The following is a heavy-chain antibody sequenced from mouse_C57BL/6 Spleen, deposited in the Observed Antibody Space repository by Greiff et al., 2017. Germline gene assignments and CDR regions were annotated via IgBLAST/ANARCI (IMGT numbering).Heavy chain of an antibody. CDR3: ARGGSYYSNYLWYFDV. J-gene: IGHJ1*03. CDR1: GYTFTSYW. Sequence: QVQLQQPGAELVMPGASVKLSCKASGYTFTSYWMHWVKQRPGQGLEWIGEIDPSDSYTNYNQKFTGKSTLTVDKSSSTAYMQLSSLTSEDSAVYYCARGGSYYSNYLWYFDVWGTGTTVTVAS. D-gene: IGHD2-5*01. V-gene: IGHV1-69*01. CDR2: IDPSDSYT.